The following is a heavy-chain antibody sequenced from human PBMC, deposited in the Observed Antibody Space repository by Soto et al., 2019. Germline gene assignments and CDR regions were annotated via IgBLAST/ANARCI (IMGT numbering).Heavy chain of an antibody. J-gene: IGHJ4*02. V-gene: IGHV3-74*01. CDR3: ARGSRGFHYGFDY. CDR2: INSDGSST. CDR1: GFTFSNYW. D-gene: IGHD5-18*01. Sequence: GGSLRLSCAASGFTFSNYWMHWVRQGPGKGLVWVSRINSDGSSTTYADSVKGRFTISRDNAKNTLYLQMNSLRAEDTAVYYCARGSRGFHYGFDYWGQGILVTVSS.